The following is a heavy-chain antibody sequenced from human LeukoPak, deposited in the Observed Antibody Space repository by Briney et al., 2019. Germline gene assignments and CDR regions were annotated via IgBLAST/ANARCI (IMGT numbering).Heavy chain of an antibody. Sequence: SETLSLTCTVPGYSISSGYYWGWIRQPPGKGLEWIGSIYHSGSTYYNPSLKSRVTISVDTSKNQFSLKLSSVTAADTAVYYCATLRVVPAAMGGYFDYWGQGTLVTVSS. D-gene: IGHD2-2*01. J-gene: IGHJ4*02. CDR3: ATLRVVPAAMGGYFDY. V-gene: IGHV4-38-2*02. CDR1: GYSISSGYY. CDR2: IYHSGST.